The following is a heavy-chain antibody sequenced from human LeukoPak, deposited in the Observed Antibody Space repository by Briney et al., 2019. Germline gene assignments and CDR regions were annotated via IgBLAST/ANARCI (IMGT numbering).Heavy chain of an antibody. D-gene: IGHD4-11*01. CDR1: GFIFSHYG. J-gene: IGHJ4*01. CDR3: ARDAQRGSDYSNSLQY. Sequence: GGSLRLSCAASGFIFSHYGLHWVRQAPGKGLEWVAVIWSDGSNTFYAGSVKGRFTISRDNSQNTLFLQMNSLRADDTAMYHCARDAQRGSDYSNSLQYWGHGTLVTVSS. V-gene: IGHV3-33*01. CDR2: IWSDGSNT.